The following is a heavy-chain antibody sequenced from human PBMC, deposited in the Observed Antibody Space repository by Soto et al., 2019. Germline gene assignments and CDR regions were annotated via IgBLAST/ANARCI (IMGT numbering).Heavy chain of an antibody. CDR3: ARDGFSTGSNYYYYYGMDV. CDR2: TRNKANSYTT. CDR1: GFTFSDHY. J-gene: IGHJ6*02. V-gene: IGHV3-72*01. D-gene: IGHD3-9*01. Sequence: GGSLRLSCAASGFTFSDHYMDWVRQAPGKGLEWVGRTRNKANSYTTEYAASVKGRFTISRDDSKNSLYLQMNSLKTEDTAVYYCARDGFSTGSNYYYYYGMDVWGQGTTVTVSS.